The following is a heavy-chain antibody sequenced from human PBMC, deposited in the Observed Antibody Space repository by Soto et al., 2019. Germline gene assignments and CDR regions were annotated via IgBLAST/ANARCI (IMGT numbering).Heavy chain of an antibody. V-gene: IGHV1-2*04. J-gene: IGHJ6*02. CDR1: GYTFTGYY. D-gene: IGHD6-6*01. CDR2: INPNSGGT. Sequence: ASVKVSCKASGYTFTGYYIHWGRQAPGQGLEWMGWINPNSGGTNYAQKFQGWVTMTRDTSISTAYMELSRLRSDDTAVYYCAREAIRQLVPDYYYYYGMDVWGQGTTVTVSS. CDR3: AREAIRQLVPDYYYYYGMDV.